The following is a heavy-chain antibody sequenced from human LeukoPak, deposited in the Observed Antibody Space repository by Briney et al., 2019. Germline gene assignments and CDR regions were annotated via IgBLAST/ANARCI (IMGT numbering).Heavy chain of an antibody. V-gene: IGHV4-34*01. CDR2: INHSGST. D-gene: IGHD3-10*01. J-gene: IGHJ6*02. CDR1: GGSFSGYY. Sequence: SETLSLTCAVYGGSFSGYYWSWIRQPPGKGLEWIGEINHSGSTNYNPSLKSRVTISVDTSKNQFSLKLSSVTAADTAVYYCARCYTYGTTWFGGLDVWGQGTTVTVSS. CDR3: ARCYTYGTTWFGGLDV.